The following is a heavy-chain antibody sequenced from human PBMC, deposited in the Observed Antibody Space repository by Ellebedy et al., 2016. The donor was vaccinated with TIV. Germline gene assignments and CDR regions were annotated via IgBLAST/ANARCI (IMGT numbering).Heavy chain of an antibody. CDR3: ARNVPHP. Sequence: PGGSLRLSCAASGFTFSSYDMTWVRQAPGKGLEWVSLIYSNGDTRYADSVKGRFTISRDNSKNTLHLQMNSLRAEDTAVYYCARNVPHPWGQGTLVTVAS. D-gene: IGHD3-10*02. V-gene: IGHV3-66*01. CDR2: IYSNGDT. CDR1: GFTFSSYD. J-gene: IGHJ5*02.